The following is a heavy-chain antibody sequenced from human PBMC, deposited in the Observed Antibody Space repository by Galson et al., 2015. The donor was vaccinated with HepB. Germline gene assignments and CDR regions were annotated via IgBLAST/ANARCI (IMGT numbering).Heavy chain of an antibody. CDR2: INPSGGST. V-gene: IGHV1-46*01. CDR3: AREARDIVVVTAPSFDY. Sequence: SVKVSCKASGGTFSSYAISWVRQAPGQGLEWMGIINPSGGSTSHAQKFQGRVTMTRDTSTSTVYMELSSLRSEDTAVYYCAREARDIVVVTAPSFDYWGQGTLVTVSS. J-gene: IGHJ4*02. CDR1: GGTFSSYA. D-gene: IGHD2-21*02.